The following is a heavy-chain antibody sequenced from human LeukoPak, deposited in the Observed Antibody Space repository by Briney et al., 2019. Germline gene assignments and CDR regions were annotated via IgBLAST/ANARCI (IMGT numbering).Heavy chain of an antibody. J-gene: IGHJ3*02. Sequence: GRSLRLSCVASGFTFNSHWMNWVSQAPRKGLEWVATIKQDGSEKHYRDSVKGRLTISRDNAKNSLYLQGSSLRAEDTAVYYCARDNGASGSFDIWGQGTMVTVSS. D-gene: IGHD2-8*01. V-gene: IGHV3-7*01. CDR3: ARDNGASGSFDI. CDR1: GFTFNSHW. CDR2: IKQDGSEK.